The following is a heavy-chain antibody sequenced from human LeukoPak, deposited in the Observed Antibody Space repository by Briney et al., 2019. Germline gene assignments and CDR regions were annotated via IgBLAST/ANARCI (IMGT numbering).Heavy chain of an antibody. CDR3: ARDTKFSP. CDR2: IYSSGST. CDR1: GYSISSGYY. D-gene: IGHD3-3*01. V-gene: IGHV4-4*07. Sequence: SETLSLTCAVSGYSISSGYYWSWIRQPAGKGLEWIGRIYSSGSTNYNPSLKSRVTMSIDTSKNQFSLKLSSVTAADTAFYYCARDTKFSPWGQGTLSPSPQ. J-gene: IGHJ5*02.